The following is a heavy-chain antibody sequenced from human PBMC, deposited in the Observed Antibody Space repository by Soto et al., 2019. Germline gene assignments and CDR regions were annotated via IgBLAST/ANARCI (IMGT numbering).Heavy chain of an antibody. CDR2: IYYSGST. CDR1: GGSISSGGYY. J-gene: IGHJ5*02. D-gene: IGHD6-13*01. Sequence: TLSLTCTVSGGSISSGGYYWSWIRQHPGKGLEWIGYIYYSGSTYYNPSLKSRVTISVDTSKNQFSLKLSSVTAADTAVYYCARDQGRAAAGTNGFDPWGQGTLVTVSS. V-gene: IGHV4-31*03. CDR3: ARDQGRAAAGTNGFDP.